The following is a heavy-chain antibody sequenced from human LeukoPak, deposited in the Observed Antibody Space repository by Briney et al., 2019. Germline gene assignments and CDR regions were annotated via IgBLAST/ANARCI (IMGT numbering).Heavy chain of an antibody. CDR3: ARHYPNHRYDSSGYYYGGLDY. Sequence: SETLSLTCTVSGGSISPYFWSWIRQPPRKGLEWVGYIYYSGSTSYNPSLKSRVTISVDTSKNQFSLKLSSVTAADTAVYYCARHYPNHRYDSSGYYYGGLDYWGQGTLVTVSS. CDR1: GGSISPYF. D-gene: IGHD3-22*01. CDR2: IYYSGST. J-gene: IGHJ4*02. V-gene: IGHV4-59*08.